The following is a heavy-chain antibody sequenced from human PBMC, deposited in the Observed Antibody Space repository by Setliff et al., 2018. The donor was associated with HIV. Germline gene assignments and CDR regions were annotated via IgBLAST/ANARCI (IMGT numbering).Heavy chain of an antibody. Sequence: PSETLSLTCTVSGDSITSGGYSWTWIRQPPGKALEWVGYIYYSGRTSHSGSTYYNPSVASRITISGDTSKNQFSLNLSSVTAADTAVYYCARRPYYDSSGYYNYWGQGTLVTVSS. J-gene: IGHJ4*02. CDR1: GDSITSGGYS. D-gene: IGHD3-22*01. CDR2: IYYSGRTSHSGST. CDR3: ARRPYYDSSGYYNY. V-gene: IGHV4-30-4*08.